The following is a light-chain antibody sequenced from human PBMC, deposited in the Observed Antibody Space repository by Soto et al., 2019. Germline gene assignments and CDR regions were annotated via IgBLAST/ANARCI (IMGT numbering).Light chain of an antibody. Sequence: EIVLTQSPGTLSLSPGERATLSCRASQSVSSSYLAWYQQKPGQAPRLLIYRTSNRATGIPDRFSGSGSGTDFPLTISRLEPEDFAVYWCQQYDSSPRTFGQGTKVDI. CDR2: RTS. CDR3: QQYDSSPRT. V-gene: IGKV3-20*01. J-gene: IGKJ1*01. CDR1: QSVSSSY.